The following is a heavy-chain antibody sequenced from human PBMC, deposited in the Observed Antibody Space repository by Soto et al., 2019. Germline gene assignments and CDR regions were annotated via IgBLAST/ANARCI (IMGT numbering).Heavy chain of an antibody. J-gene: IGHJ4*02. CDR1: GFTFSSYA. Sequence: QVQLVESGGGVVQPGRSLRLSCAASGFTFSSYAMHWVRQAPGKGLEWVAVISYDGSNKYYADSVKGRFTISRDNSKNTLYLQMNSLRDEDTAVYYCARGGWRDSSSPQFGDYWGQGNLVTVSS. V-gene: IGHV3-30-3*01. CDR3: ARGGWRDSSSPQFGDY. D-gene: IGHD6-6*01. CDR2: ISYDGSNK.